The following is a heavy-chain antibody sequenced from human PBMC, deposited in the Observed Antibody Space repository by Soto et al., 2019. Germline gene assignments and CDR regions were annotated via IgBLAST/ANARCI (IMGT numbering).Heavy chain of an antibody. D-gene: IGHD1-26*01. Sequence: EVQLVETGGGLIQPGGSLRLSCAASGFTVSSNYMSWVRQAPGKGLEWDSVIYSGGSTYYADSVKGRFTISRDNSKNTLYLQMNSMRAEDTAVYYCARDNIVGAPAGDYYYYGMDVWGQGTTVTVSS. CDR1: GFTVSSNY. CDR2: IYSGGST. J-gene: IGHJ6*02. CDR3: ARDNIVGAPAGDYYYYGMDV. V-gene: IGHV3-53*02.